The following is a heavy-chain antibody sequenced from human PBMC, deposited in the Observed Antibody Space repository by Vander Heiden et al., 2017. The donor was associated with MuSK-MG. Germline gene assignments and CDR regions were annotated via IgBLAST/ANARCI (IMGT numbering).Heavy chain of an antibody. V-gene: IGHV3-33*01. D-gene: IGHD6-13*01. CDR2: IWYDGSNK. CDR1: GFPFSSYG. Sequence: QVQLVESGGGVVQPGRSLRLPCAASGFPFSSYGMHWVRQAPGKGLEWVAVIWYDGSNKYYADSVKGRVTISRDNSKNTLYLQMNSLRAEDTAVYYCARGYSSSWGEDYYYGMDVWGQGTTVTVSS. J-gene: IGHJ6*02. CDR3: ARGYSSSWGEDYYYGMDV.